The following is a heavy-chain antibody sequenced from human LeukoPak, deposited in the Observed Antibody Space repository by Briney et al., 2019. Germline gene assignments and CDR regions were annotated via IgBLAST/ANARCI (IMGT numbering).Heavy chain of an antibody. V-gene: IGHV4-4*02. D-gene: IGHD3-16*01. Sequence: SETLSLTCAVSGGSISGSNWWSWVRQPPGKGLEWIGEIFHSGSTNYSPSLKSRVTISKDKSKNQFSLKLTSVTVADTAVYYCASRLRHLLGYWGQGNLVTVSS. CDR1: GGSISGSNW. CDR3: ASRLRHLLGY. J-gene: IGHJ4*02. CDR2: IFHSGST.